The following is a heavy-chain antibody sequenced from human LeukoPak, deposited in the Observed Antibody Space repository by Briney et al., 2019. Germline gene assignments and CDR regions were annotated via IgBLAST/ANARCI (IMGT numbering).Heavy chain of an antibody. CDR3: ARAAAHSSWYSYFQH. Sequence: SETLSLTCAVYGGSFSGYYWSWIRQPPGKGLEWIGEINHSGSTNYNPSLKSRVTISVDTSKNQFSLKLSSVTAADTAVYYCARAAAHSSWYSYFQHWGQGTLVTVSS. CDR1: GGSFSGYY. J-gene: IGHJ1*01. CDR2: INHSGST. D-gene: IGHD6-13*01. V-gene: IGHV4-34*01.